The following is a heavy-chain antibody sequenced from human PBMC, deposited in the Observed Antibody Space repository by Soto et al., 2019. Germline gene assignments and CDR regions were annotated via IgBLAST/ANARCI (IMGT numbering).Heavy chain of an antibody. J-gene: IGHJ4*02. CDR2: IFYNGNT. CDR3: ARDGDWYSPRGHFDD. D-gene: IGHD2-21*01. Sequence: SETLSLTCTVSGASISSTDHFWIWIRQPPGKGLEWIGYIFYNGNTYYNPSLKGRPTISVDTSKNQFSLALSSVTAADTAVYYWARDGDWYSPRGHFDDSGQGTLVNV. V-gene: IGHV4-30-4*01. CDR1: GASISSTDHF.